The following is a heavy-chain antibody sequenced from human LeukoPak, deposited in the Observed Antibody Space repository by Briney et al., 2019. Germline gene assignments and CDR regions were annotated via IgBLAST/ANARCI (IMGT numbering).Heavy chain of an antibody. D-gene: IGHD5-12*01. CDR1: GGTFSSYT. Sequence: ASVKVSCKASGGTFSSYTISWVRQAPGQGLEWMGRIIPILGIANYAQKFQGRVTITADKSTSTAYMELSSLRSEDTAVYYCAREKEDIVATTCFDYWGQGTLVTVSS. V-gene: IGHV1-69*04. CDR2: IIPILGIA. J-gene: IGHJ4*02. CDR3: AREKEDIVATTCFDY.